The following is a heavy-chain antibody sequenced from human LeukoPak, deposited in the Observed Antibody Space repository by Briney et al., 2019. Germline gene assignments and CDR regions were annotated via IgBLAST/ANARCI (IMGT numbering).Heavy chain of an antibody. Sequence: GASVKVSCKASGYTFTSYDINWVRQATGQGLEWMGWMNPNSGNTGYAQKFQGRVTMTRNTSISTAYMEQSSLRSEDTAVYYCAREAGHSGGSYFDYWGQGTLVTVSS. CDR2: MNPNSGNT. J-gene: IGHJ4*02. D-gene: IGHD1-26*01. V-gene: IGHV1-8*01. CDR1: GYTFTSYD. CDR3: AREAGHSGGSYFDY.